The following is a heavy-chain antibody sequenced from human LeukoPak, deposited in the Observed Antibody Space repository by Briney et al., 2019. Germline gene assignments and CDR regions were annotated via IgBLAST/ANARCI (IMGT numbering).Heavy chain of an antibody. CDR3: ARRKDGGNYFDY. CDR1: GDSISSNSAT. CDR2: TYYRSKWYN. Sequence: SQTLSLTCAISGDSISSNSATWNWIRQPPSSGLEWLGRTYYRSKWYNEYAVAVKSRMTINADTSKNQFSLQLNSVTPEDTAVYYCARRKDGGNYFDYWGQGTLVTVSS. J-gene: IGHJ4*02. D-gene: IGHD4-23*01. V-gene: IGHV6-1*01.